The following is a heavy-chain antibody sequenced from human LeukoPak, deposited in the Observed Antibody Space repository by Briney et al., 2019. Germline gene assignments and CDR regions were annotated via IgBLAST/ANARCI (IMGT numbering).Heavy chain of an antibody. J-gene: IGHJ6*03. CDR3: ARDQLGGDPGNYYYYYMDV. CDR2: IRSKIYGGAI. D-gene: IGHD4-17*01. CDR1: GFTFGDYA. V-gene: IGHV3-49*03. Sequence: PGRSLRLSCATSGFTFGDYAMSWFRQAPGKGLEWVGFIRSKIYGGAIEYAESVKGRFTISRDDSKSIAYLQMNSLRTEDTGLYYCARDQLGGDPGNYYYYYMDVWGKGTTVTVPS.